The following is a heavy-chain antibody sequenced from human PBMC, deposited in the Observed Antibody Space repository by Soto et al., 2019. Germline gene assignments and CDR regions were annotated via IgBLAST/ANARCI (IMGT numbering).Heavy chain of an antibody. Sequence: EEQLVESGGGLVQPGGSLRLSCVGSGFAFSNYSMNWVRQAPGKGLEWVSYIRSSGSPTYYAGSVKGRFTNSRDNAKKSLYLQMNSLRAEDTAVYYCARMTSSLSPGRWGQGTLVTVSS. CDR2: IRSSGSPT. CDR3: ARMTSSLSPGR. J-gene: IGHJ4*02. CDR1: GFAFSNYS. D-gene: IGHD2-2*01. V-gene: IGHV3-48*01.